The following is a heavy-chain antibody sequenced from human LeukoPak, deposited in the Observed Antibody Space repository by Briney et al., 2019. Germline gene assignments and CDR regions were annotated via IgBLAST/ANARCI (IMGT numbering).Heavy chain of an antibody. CDR1: SGSFSAYY. CDR3: ARGRENYSRAGFGY. D-gene: IGHD4-11*01. V-gene: IGHV4-34*01. Sequence: SETLSLTCAVYSGSFSAYYWSWIRQPPGKGLGWIGEINHSGSTNYNPSLESRVTVLVDKSKNQLSLKLRSVTAADTAVYYCARGRENYSRAGFGYWAQGTLVTVSS. J-gene: IGHJ4*02. CDR2: INHSGST.